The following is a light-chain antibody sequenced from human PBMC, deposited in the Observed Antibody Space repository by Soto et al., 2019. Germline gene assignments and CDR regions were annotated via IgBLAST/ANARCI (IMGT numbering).Light chain of an antibody. CDR1: QSLSSNY. Sequence: ESVLTQSPGTLSLSPGERATLSCRASQSLSSNYLAWYQQKPGQAPRLLIYHTSSRAAGIPDRFSGSGSGTDFTLNISRLEPEDFAVYYCQQYGSSPTITFGQGTRLEIK. J-gene: IGKJ5*01. V-gene: IGKV3-20*01. CDR3: QQYGSSPTIT. CDR2: HTS.